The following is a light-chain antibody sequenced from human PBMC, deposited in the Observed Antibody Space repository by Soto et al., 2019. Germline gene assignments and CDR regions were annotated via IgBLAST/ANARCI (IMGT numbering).Light chain of an antibody. CDR2: GAS. CDR3: QQYNNWPPYT. Sequence: ETVMTQSPAPLSVSPGARATLSCRASQSISIKLAGYQQKPGQAPRLLIYGASTRAAGSPARFRGSGSVTEFNLTINSLQSKDLAVDDCQQYNNWPPYTCGQGAKLEIK. CDR1: QSISIK. J-gene: IGKJ2*01. V-gene: IGKV3-15*01.